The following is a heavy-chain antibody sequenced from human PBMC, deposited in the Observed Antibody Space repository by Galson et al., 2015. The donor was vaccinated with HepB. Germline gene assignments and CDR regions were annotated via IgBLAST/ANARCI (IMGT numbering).Heavy chain of an antibody. CDR2: IIPIFGIA. Sequence: SVKVSCKASGGTFSSYAISWVRQAPGQGLEWMGGIIPIFGIANYAQKFQGRVTITADKSTSAAYMELSSLRSEDTAVYYCARDPEPLSSGSYGMDVWGQGTTVTVSS. D-gene: IGHD1-26*01. CDR1: GGTFSSYA. J-gene: IGHJ6*02. CDR3: ARDPEPLSSGSYGMDV. V-gene: IGHV1-69*10.